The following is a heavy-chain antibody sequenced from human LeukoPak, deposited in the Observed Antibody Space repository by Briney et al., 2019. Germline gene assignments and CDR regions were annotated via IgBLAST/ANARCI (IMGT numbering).Heavy chain of an antibody. Sequence: SETLSLTCAVSGGSISSSNWWSWVRQPPGKGLEWIGEIYHSGSTNYNPSLKSRVTISVDKSKNQFSLKLSSVTAADTAVYYCARERDILTGYYPNPFDYWGQGTLVTVSS. J-gene: IGHJ4*02. CDR2: IYHSGST. D-gene: IGHD3-9*01. V-gene: IGHV4-4*02. CDR1: GGSISSSNW. CDR3: ARERDILTGYYPNPFDY.